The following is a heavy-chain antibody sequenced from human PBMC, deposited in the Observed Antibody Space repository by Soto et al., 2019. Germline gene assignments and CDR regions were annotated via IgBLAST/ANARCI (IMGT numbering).Heavy chain of an antibody. CDR2: IYPGDSDT. V-gene: IGHV5-51*01. CDR1: GYSFTSYW. Sequence: PGESLKISCKGSGYSFTSYWIGWVRQMPGKGLEWMGIIYPGDSDTRYSPSFQGQVTISADKSISTAYLQWSSLKASDTAMYYCATGGGVLRYFDWPTSYYYYGMDVWGQGTTVTVSS. J-gene: IGHJ6*02. CDR3: ATGGGVLRYFDWPTSYYYYGMDV. D-gene: IGHD3-9*01.